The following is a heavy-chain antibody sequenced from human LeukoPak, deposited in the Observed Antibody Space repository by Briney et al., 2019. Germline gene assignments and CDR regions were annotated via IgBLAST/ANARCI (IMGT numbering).Heavy chain of an antibody. CDR3: ARGRGIVVVPAADDAFDI. CDR2: ICSGGST. V-gene: IGHV3-53*01. J-gene: IGHJ3*02. Sequence: GGSLRLSCAASGFTVSSNYMSWVRQAPGKGLEWVSVICSGGSTYYADSVKGRFTISRDNSKNTLYLQMNSLRAEDTAVYYCARGRGIVVVPAADDAFDIWGQGTMVTVSS. CDR1: GFTVSSNY. D-gene: IGHD2-2*01.